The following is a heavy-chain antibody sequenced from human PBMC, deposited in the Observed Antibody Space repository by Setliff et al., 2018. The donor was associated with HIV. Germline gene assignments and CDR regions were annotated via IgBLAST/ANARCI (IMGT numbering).Heavy chain of an antibody. J-gene: IGHJ3*02. CDR3: ARVPYRSVWFSGGHDAFDI. CDR2: IYSGAST. CDR1: GFTFTAYA. Sequence: GGSLRLSCTISGFTFTAYAMHWVRQAPGKGLEWVSVIYSGASTYYADSVKGRFTISRDNSKNTLYLQMNSLRVEDTAVYHCARVPYRSVWFSGGHDAFDIWGQGTMVTVSS. V-gene: IGHV3-53*01. D-gene: IGHD6-19*01.